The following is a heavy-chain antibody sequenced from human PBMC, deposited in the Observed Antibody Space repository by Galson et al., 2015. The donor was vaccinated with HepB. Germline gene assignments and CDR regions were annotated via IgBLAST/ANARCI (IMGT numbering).Heavy chain of an antibody. CDR1: SGSFSGYY. J-gene: IGHJ3*02. D-gene: IGHD5-18*01. CDR3: ARGLDYGGYSYDLGKAFDI. CDR2: INHGGYT. V-gene: IGHV4-34*01. Sequence: ETLSLTCGVESGSFSGYYWSWIRQTPGKGLQWIGQINHGGYTNYNPSLRSRVTMSLATSKNQFSLQLRSVTAADTALYYCARGLDYGGYSYDLGKAFDIWGQGAMVTVSS.